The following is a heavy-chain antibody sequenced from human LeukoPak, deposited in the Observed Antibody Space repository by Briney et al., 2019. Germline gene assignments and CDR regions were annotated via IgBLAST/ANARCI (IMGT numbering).Heavy chain of an antibody. Sequence: PGGSLRLSCAASGFTFSSYTMNWVRQAPGKGLEWVSSISSSSSYIYYADSVKGRFTISRDNAKNSLYLQMNSLRAEDTAVYYCARVAAGYYFDYWGQGTLVTVSS. CDR1: GFTFSSYT. V-gene: IGHV3-21*01. J-gene: IGHJ4*02. D-gene: IGHD6-13*01. CDR3: ARVAAGYYFDY. CDR2: ISSSSSYI.